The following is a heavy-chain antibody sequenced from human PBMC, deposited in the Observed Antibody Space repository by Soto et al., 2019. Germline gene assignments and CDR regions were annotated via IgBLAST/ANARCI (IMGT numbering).Heavy chain of an antibody. V-gene: IGHV4-31*03. CDR3: ARHLGEGYFDY. CDR2: IYYSGST. CDR1: GGSISSGGYY. J-gene: IGHJ4*02. Sequence: TLSLTCTVSGGSISSGGYYWNWIRQHPGKGLEWIGYIYYSGSTYYNPSLKSRVTISVDTSKNHFSLKLSSVTAADTAVYYCARHLGEGYFDYWGQGTLVTVSS.